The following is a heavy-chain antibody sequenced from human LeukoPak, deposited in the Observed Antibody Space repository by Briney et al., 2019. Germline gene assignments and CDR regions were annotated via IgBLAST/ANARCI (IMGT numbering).Heavy chain of an antibody. CDR3: ARAGEMVRGTYYYVMGV. CDR1: GFTFSSYD. J-gene: IGHJ6*02. CDR2: IGTTGDT. D-gene: IGHD3-10*01. Sequence: GGSLRLSCAASGFTFSSYDMHWVRQATGKGLEWVSSIGTTGDTYYSGSVKGRFTLSRENAKNSLYLQMNSLRAGDPAVYYCARAGEMVRGTYYYVMGVWGQGTTVTVSS. V-gene: IGHV3-13*04.